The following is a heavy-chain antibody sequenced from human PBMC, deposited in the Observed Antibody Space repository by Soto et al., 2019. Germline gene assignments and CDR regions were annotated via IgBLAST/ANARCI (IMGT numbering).Heavy chain of an antibody. D-gene: IGHD2-21*02. V-gene: IGHV5-51*01. CDR1: GYSFTNYW. CDR2: VYPGDFDI. J-gene: IGHJ4*02. Sequence: GESLKISCKGSGYSFTNYWIVWVRQMPGKGLEWMGIVYPGDFDIRYNPSFQGQVTISADKSLSTAYLQWSSLKASDTAMYYWSRLSAVAARDLDYWGKGTLVPVSS. CDR3: SRLSAVAARDLDY.